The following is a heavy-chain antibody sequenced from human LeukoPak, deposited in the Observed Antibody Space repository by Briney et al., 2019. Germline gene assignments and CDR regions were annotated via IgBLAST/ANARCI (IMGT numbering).Heavy chain of an antibody. CDR3: ARDQVDYDIPDHFDY. CDR1: GGSIRSDDYF. J-gene: IGHJ4*02. V-gene: IGHV4-30-4*08. Sequence: SETLSLTCTVSGGSIRSDDYFWSWIRQPPGKGLEWIGYIFHSGSTYYTPSLTSRVTISVDTSKNQFSLKLSSVTAADTAVYYCARDQVDYDIPDHFDYWGKGTLVAVSS. CDR2: IFHSGST. D-gene: IGHD3-22*01.